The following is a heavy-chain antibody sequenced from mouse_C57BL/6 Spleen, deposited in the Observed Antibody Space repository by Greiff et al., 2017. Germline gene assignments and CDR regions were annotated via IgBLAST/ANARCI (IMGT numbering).Heavy chain of an antibody. CDR3: ARGYSNPYYFGY. CDR1: GYTFTDYY. J-gene: IGHJ2*01. Sequence: VKLMESGAELVRPGASVKLSCKASGYTFTDYYINWVKQRPGQGLEWIARIYPGSGNTYYNEKFKGKATLTAEKSSSTAYMQLSSLTSEDSAVYFCARGYSNPYYFGYWGQGTTLTVSS. D-gene: IGHD2-5*01. CDR2: IYPGSGNT. V-gene: IGHV1-76*01.